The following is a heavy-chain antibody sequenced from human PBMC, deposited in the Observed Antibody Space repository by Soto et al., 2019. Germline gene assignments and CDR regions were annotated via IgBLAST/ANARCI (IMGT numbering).Heavy chain of an antibody. Sequence: ASVKVSCKASGYTFTGYYMHWVRQAPGQGLEWMGWINPNSGGTNYAQKFQGWVTMTRDTSISTAYMELSRLRSDDTAVYYCARVKAVASSAFDIWGQGTMVTVSS. CDR1: GYTFTGYY. D-gene: IGHD6-19*01. J-gene: IGHJ3*02. V-gene: IGHV1-2*04. CDR2: INPNSGGT. CDR3: ARVKAVASSAFDI.